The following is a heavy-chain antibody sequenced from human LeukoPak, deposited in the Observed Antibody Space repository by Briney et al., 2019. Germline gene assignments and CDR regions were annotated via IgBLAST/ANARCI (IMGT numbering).Heavy chain of an antibody. Sequence: ASVKVSCKASGYTFTSYAMHWVRQAPGQRLEWMGWSNAGNGNTKYSQEFQGRVTITRDTSASTAYMELSSLRSEDMAVYYCARAPHSSAGDNFDYWGQGTLVTVSS. CDR3: ARAPHSSAGDNFDY. V-gene: IGHV1-3*02. CDR1: GYTFTSYA. J-gene: IGHJ4*02. CDR2: SNAGNGNT. D-gene: IGHD2-15*01.